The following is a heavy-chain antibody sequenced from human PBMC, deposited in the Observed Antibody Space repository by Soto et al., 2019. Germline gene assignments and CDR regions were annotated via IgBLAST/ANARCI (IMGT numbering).Heavy chain of an antibody. D-gene: IGHD4-17*01. CDR1: VGSISSGDYY. J-gene: IGHJ6*02. V-gene: IGHV4-30-4*01. CDR2: IYYSGST. CDR3: ARDNTVTPYLGGMDV. Sequence: PSETLSLTCTFSVGSISSGDYYCSWIGQPPGKGLEWIGYIYYSGSTYYNPSLKSRVTISVDTSKNQFSLKLSSVTAADTAVYYCARDNTVTPYLGGMDVWGQETTVTVSS.